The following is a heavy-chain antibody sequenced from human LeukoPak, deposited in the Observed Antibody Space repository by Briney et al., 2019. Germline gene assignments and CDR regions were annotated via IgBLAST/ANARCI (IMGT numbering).Heavy chain of an antibody. V-gene: IGHV4-39*07. CDR2: IYYSGST. Sequence: PSETLSLTCTVSGGSISSSSYYWGWIRQPPGKGLEWIGSIYYSGSTYYNPSLKSRVTISVDTSKNQFSLKLSSVTAADTAVYYCARDSGYGVRGVIGWFDPWGQGTLVTVSS. J-gene: IGHJ5*02. CDR3: ARDSGYGVRGVIGWFDP. D-gene: IGHD3-10*01. CDR1: GGSISSSSYY.